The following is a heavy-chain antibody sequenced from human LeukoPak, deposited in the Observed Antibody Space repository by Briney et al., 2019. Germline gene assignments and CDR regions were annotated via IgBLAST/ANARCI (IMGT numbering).Heavy chain of an antibody. J-gene: IGHJ6*02. V-gene: IGHV3-21*06. CDR1: GFTFTRFN. CDR2: ITTSGTYI. D-gene: IGHD3-22*01. Sequence: GGSLRLSCAASGFTFTRFNMSWVRQAPGKGLELVSSITTSGTYIYYADSVKGRFTISRDNAKNSLYLQMNGLRAEDTAVYYCARPFYYDSNGGEGMDVWGQGTTVTVSS. CDR3: ARPFYYDSNGGEGMDV.